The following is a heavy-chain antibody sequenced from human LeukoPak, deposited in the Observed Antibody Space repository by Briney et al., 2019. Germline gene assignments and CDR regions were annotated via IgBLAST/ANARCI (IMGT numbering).Heavy chain of an antibody. D-gene: IGHD6-13*01. CDR2: IYSGGST. CDR1: GFTFSSYA. Sequence: GGSLRLSCAASGFTFSSYAMSWVRQAPGKGLEWVSVIYSGGSTYYADSVKGRFTISRDNSKNTLYLQMNSLRAEDTAVYYCAREVGSSWYEYYYYGMDVWGQGTTVTVSS. V-gene: IGHV3-66*01. CDR3: AREVGSSWYEYYYYGMDV. J-gene: IGHJ6*02.